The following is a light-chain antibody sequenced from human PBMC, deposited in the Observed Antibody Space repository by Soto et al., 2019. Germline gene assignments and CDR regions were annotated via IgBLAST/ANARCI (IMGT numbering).Light chain of an antibody. CDR3: CSYAGSYTWV. Sequence: QAVVTQPRSVSGSPGQSVTISCTGTSSDVGAYNYVSWYRHHPGKAPKLMIYDVSQRPSGVPDRFSGSKSANTASLTISGLQAEDEADYYCCSYAGSYTWVFGGGTQLTVL. CDR1: SSDVGAYNY. V-gene: IGLV2-11*01. CDR2: DVS. J-gene: IGLJ7*01.